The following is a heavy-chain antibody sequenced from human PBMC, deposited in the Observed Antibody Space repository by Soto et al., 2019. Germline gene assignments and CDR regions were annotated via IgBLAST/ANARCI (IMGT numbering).Heavy chain of an antibody. D-gene: IGHD2-15*01. V-gene: IGHV4-59*01. CDR2: IYYSGST. J-gene: IGHJ6*02. Sequence: SETLSLTCTVSGGSISSYYWSWIRQPPGKGLEWIGYIYYSGSTNYNPSLKSRVTISVDTSKNQFSLKLSSVTAADTAVYYCARAYCSGGSCSPYYYYYYGMDVWGQGTTVTVS. CDR3: ARAYCSGGSCSPYYYYYYGMDV. CDR1: GGSISSYY.